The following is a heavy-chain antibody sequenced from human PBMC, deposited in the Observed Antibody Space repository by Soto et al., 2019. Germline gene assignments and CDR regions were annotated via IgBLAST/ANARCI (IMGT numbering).Heavy chain of an antibody. Sequence: QPGGSLRLSCAASGFTFSSYPMHWVRQAPGKGLEWVAVISVDGSNKHYADSVKGRFTISRDNSKNTLYLQMNSLRAEDTAVYYCARDLSAAAADYYFDYWGQGTLVTVSS. CDR3: ARDLSAAAADYYFDY. CDR1: GFTFSSYP. D-gene: IGHD6-13*01. V-gene: IGHV3-30*04. CDR2: ISVDGSNK. J-gene: IGHJ4*02.